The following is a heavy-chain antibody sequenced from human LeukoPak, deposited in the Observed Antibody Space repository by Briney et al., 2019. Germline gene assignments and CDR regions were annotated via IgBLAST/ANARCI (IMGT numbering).Heavy chain of an antibody. Sequence: PGGSLRLSCAASGFTFSSYWMSWVRQAPGKGLEWVAHINQDGSEKYYVDSVKGRFTISRDNAKNSLYLQMNSLRAEDTAVYYCARDLCGAVNWFDPWGQGTLVTVSS. J-gene: IGHJ5*02. CDR1: GFTFSSYW. CDR3: ARDLCGAVNWFDP. V-gene: IGHV3-7*01. D-gene: IGHD3-3*01. CDR2: INQDGSEK.